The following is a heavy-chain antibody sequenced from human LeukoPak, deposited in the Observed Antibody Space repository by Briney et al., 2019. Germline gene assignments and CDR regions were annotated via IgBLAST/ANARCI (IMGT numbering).Heavy chain of an antibody. CDR3: ASPAPFYDFWSGSGNNYYYYMDV. Sequence: SETLSLTCTVSGGSISSSSYYWGWIRQPPGKGLEWIGSIYYSGSTYYNPSLKSRVTISVDTSKNQFSLKLSSVTAADTAVYYCASPAPFYDFWSGSGNNYYYYMDVWGKGTTVTVSS. D-gene: IGHD3-3*01. CDR2: IYYSGST. J-gene: IGHJ6*03. V-gene: IGHV4-39*01. CDR1: GGSISSSSYY.